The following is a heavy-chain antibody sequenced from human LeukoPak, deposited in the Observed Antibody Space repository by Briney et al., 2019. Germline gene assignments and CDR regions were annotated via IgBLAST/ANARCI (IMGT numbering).Heavy chain of an antibody. D-gene: IGHD3-10*01. CDR2: FYSGGNT. CDR3: MNPNHYGSGR. CDR1: GFSVSSNY. V-gene: IGHV3-66*01. J-gene: IGHJ4*02. Sequence: GGSLRLSCAASGFSVSSNYMSWVRQAPGEGLEWVSAFYSGGNTYYADSVKGRFTISKDNSENTLYLQMNSLRPEDTAVYYCMNPNHYGSGRWGQGTLVTVSS.